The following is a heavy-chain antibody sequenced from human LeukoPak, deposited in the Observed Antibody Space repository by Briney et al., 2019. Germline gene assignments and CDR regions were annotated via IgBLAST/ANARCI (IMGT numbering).Heavy chain of an antibody. Sequence: ASVKVSCKASGYTFTNNYIHWVRQAPGHGLEWTGWINPNRGDTNYAQKFQSRVTITRDTSIRTAFMELTRLTSDDTAVYYCTRDLLGFATTPLSDWGQGTLVTVSS. V-gene: IGHV1-2*02. CDR1: GYTFTNNY. CDR3: TRDLLGFATTPLSD. J-gene: IGHJ4*02. CDR2: INPNRGDT. D-gene: IGHD4-17*01.